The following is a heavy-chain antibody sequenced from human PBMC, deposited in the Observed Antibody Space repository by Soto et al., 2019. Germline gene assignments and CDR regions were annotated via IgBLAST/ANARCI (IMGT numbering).Heavy chain of an antibody. D-gene: IGHD2-15*01. J-gene: IGHJ6*02. CDR2: INTYNGNT. CDR1: GYTFTSYG. V-gene: IGHV1-18*01. Sequence: QVQLVQSGAEVKNPGASVKVSCKASGYTFTSYGIGWARQAPGQGLEWMGWINTYNGNTNFAQNVQGRVTLTTDTATSKAYMERSSVRSNDTAIYYCAMVDVYVTRSPLDAWGQGTTVIVSS. CDR3: AMVDVYVTRSPLDA.